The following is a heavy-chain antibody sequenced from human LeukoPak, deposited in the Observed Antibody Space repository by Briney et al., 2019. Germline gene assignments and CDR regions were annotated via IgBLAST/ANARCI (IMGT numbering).Heavy chain of an antibody. Sequence: ASVKVSYKTSGYTFTNYSVTWVRQAPGQGLEWMGWISGYNGNTNYAQKFQGRVTITTDTSTSTAYMELRSLRSDDTAVYYCARTCASSNCYSPYWGQGTLVTVSS. J-gene: IGHJ4*02. D-gene: IGHD2/OR15-2a*01. CDR2: ISGYNGNT. CDR1: GYTFTNYS. V-gene: IGHV1-18*01. CDR3: ARTCASSNCYSPY.